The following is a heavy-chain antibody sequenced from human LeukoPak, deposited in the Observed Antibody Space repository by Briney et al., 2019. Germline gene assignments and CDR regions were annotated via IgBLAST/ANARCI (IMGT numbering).Heavy chain of an antibody. CDR1: GFTFRNYA. J-gene: IGHJ6*03. CDR3: AREEVVPAASYYYYMDV. Sequence: GGSLRLSCAASGFTFRNYAMSWVRQAPGKGLERVSAIRGNALGTFYADSVMGRFTISRDNSKNTLYLQMNSLRAEDTAVYYCAREEVVPAASYYYYMDVWGKGTTVTVSS. V-gene: IGHV3-23*01. CDR2: IRGNALGT. D-gene: IGHD2-2*01.